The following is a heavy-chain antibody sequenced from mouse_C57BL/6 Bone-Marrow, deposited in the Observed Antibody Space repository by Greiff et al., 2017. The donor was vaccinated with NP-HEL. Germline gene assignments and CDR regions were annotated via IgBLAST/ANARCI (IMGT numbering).Heavy chain of an antibody. CDR2: INPNNGGT. D-gene: IGHD2-5*01. Sequence: VQLQQSGPELVKPGASVKISCKASGYTFTDYYMNWVKQSHGKSLEWIGDINPNNGGTSYNQKFKGKATLTVDKSSSTAYMELRSLTSEDSAVYYCARSRAYYSNYASFAYRGQETLGTVSA. V-gene: IGHV1-26*01. CDR3: ARSRAYYSNYASFAY. J-gene: IGHJ3*01. CDR1: GYTFTDYY.